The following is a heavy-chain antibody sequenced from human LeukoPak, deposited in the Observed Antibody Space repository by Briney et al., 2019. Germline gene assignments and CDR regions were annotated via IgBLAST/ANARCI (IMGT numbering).Heavy chain of an antibody. CDR3: ARETSQKGAHYMDV. Sequence: SETLSLTCTVSGGSINSGNHYWGWIRQSPGKGLEWIGNIYYSGSTNYNPSLKSRVTISVDTSKNQFSLKLSSVTAADTAVYYCARETSQKGAHYMDVWGKGTTVTISS. J-gene: IGHJ6*03. CDR2: IYYSGST. CDR1: GGSINSGNHY. D-gene: IGHD3-16*01. V-gene: IGHV4-61*01.